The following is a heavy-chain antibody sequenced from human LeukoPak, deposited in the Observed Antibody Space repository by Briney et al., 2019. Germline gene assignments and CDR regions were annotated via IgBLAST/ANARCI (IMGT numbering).Heavy chain of an antibody. Sequence: SETLSLTCTVSGGSISSGGYYWSWIRQHPGKGLEWIGYIYYSGSTYYNPSLKSRVTISVDTSKNQFSLKLSSVTAADTAVYYCARDNGWSADFWGQGTLVTVSS. J-gene: IGHJ4*02. CDR3: ARDNGWSADF. CDR1: GGSISSGGYY. V-gene: IGHV4-31*03. CDR2: IYYSGST. D-gene: IGHD2-15*01.